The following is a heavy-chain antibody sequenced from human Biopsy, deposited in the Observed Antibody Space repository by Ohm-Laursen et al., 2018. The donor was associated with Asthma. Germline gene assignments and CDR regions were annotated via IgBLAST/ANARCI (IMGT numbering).Heavy chain of an antibody. CDR2: ISVYNGNT. CDR3: ARAVDYSHYYGIDV. J-gene: IGHJ6*02. D-gene: IGHD3-10*01. Sequence: ASVTVSCKPSGYTFNSAGITWVRQAPGQGLEWMGWISVYNGNTKVAQKLQGRVTMITDTSTSTAYMELRSLRSDDTAVYFCARAVDYSHYYGIDVWGQGTTVTVS. V-gene: IGHV1-18*01. CDR1: GYTFNSAG.